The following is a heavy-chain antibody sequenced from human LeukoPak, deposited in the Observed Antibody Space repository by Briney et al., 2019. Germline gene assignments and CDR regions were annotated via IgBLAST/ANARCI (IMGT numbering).Heavy chain of an antibody. CDR3: AIVVDSGYDWGSRY. Sequence: ASVKVSCKVSGYTLTQLSIHWVLQAPGTGLESRVGFDPEDDETIYAQKFQSRVTMTEDTSIDTAYMEVSSLTSEDTAVYYCAIVVDSGYDWGSRYWGKGTLVTASS. CDR2: FDPEDDET. CDR1: GYTLTQLS. D-gene: IGHD5-12*01. V-gene: IGHV1-24*01. J-gene: IGHJ4*02.